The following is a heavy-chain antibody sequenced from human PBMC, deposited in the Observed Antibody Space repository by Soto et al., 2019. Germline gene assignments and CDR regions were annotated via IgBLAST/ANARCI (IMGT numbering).Heavy chain of an antibody. D-gene: IGHD3-10*01. CDR1: GFTFSSYS. CDR2: ISSSSNYI. CDR3: ARDSTFGELWYDY. V-gene: IGHV3-21*01. J-gene: IGHJ4*02. Sequence: SLRLSCAASGFTFSSYSMNWVRQAPGKGLEWVSSISSSSNYIYYADSVKGRFTISRDNAKNSLYLQMNSLRAEDTAVYYCARDSTFGELWYDYWGQGTLVTVSS.